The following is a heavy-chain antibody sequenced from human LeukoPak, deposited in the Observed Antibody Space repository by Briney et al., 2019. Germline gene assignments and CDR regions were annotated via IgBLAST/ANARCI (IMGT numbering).Heavy chain of an antibody. D-gene: IGHD2-15*01. Sequence: PGGSLRLSCAASGFTFSSYAMRWLRQAPGEGLEWVSAISGSGGSTYYADSVKGRFTISRDNSKNTLYLQMNSLRAEDTGVYYCAKDTGYWVVAATENWFDPWGQGTLVTVSS. CDR2: ISGSGGST. CDR3: AKDTGYWVVAATENWFDP. V-gene: IGHV3-23*01. CDR1: GFTFSSYA. J-gene: IGHJ5*02.